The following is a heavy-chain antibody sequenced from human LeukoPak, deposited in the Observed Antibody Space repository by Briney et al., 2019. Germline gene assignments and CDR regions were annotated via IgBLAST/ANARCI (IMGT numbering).Heavy chain of an antibody. Sequence: GASVKISCKASGYTFTTYAIHWVRQAPGQGLEWMGWINAGNGNTKYSQKFQGRVTITRDTSATTAYMELSSLRSEDTAVYYCARGQKDNGVSSSWYYYGMDVWGQGATVTVSS. V-gene: IGHV1-3*01. J-gene: IGHJ6*02. CDR2: INAGNGNT. CDR3: ARGQKDNGVSSSWYYYGMDV. D-gene: IGHD6-13*01. CDR1: GYTFTTYA.